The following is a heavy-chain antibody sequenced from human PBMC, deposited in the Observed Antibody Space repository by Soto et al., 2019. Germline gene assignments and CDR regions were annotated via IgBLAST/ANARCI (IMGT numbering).Heavy chain of an antibody. D-gene: IGHD4-17*01. J-gene: IGHJ3*02. CDR3: ARIIWGTVTPWDDAFDI. Sequence: SETLSLTCTVSGGSISSSSYYWGWIRQPPGKGLEWIGSIYYSGSTYYNPSLKSRVTISVDTSKNQFSLKLSSVTAADTAVYYCARIIWGTVTPWDDAFDIWGQGTMVTVSS. CDR1: GGSISSSSYY. CDR2: IYYSGST. V-gene: IGHV4-39*01.